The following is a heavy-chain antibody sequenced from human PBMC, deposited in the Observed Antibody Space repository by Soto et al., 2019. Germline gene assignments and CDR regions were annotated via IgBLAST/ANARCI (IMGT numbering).Heavy chain of an antibody. J-gene: IGHJ4*02. CDR2: ISYDGSNK. V-gene: IGHV3-30*18. CDR3: AKDIVSSGSSSTTGLDY. Sequence: QVQLVESGGGVVQPGRSLRLSCAASGFTFSSYGMHWVRQAPGKGLEWVAVISYDGSNKYYADSVKGRFTISRDNSKNTLYLQMNSLRAEDTAVYYCAKDIVSSGSSSTTGLDYWGQGTLVTVSS. D-gene: IGHD3-22*01. CDR1: GFTFSSYG.